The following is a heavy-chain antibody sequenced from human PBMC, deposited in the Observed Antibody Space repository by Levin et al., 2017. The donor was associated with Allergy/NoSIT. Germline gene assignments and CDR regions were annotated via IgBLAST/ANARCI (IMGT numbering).Heavy chain of an antibody. V-gene: IGHV3-23*01. CDR1: GFTFNNFA. CDR3: AKDQYSGSYYWFDP. D-gene: IGHD1-26*01. CDR2: INSAGST. J-gene: IGHJ5*02. Sequence: HPGGSLRLSCAASGFTFNNFAMSWVRQAPGKGLEWVSTINSAGSTYHADSVKGRFTISRDNSKNTLYLQMNSLRGEDTAVYYCAKDQYSGSYYWFDPWGQGTLVTVSS.